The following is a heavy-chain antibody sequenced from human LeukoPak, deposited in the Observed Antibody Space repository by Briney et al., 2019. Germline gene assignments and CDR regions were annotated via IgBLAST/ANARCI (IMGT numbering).Heavy chain of an antibody. D-gene: IGHD2-2*03. J-gene: IGHJ6*03. CDR2: IYTSGSA. V-gene: IGHV4-4*07. CDR1: GVSISSYY. CDR3: ARDLDIVVVPAANAPYYYYYMDV. Sequence: SETLSLTCTVSGVSISSYYWSWIRQPAGKGLEWIGRIYTSGSANYHPYLKSRVTMSVDTSKNQISLKLSSVTAADTGVYYCARDLDIVVVPAANAPYYYYYMDVWGKGTTVTVSS.